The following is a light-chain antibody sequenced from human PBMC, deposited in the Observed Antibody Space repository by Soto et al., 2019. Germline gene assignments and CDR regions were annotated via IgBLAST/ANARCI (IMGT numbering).Light chain of an antibody. J-gene: IGLJ2*01. Sequence: QSVLTQPRSVSGAPGQRVTISCTGSSSNIGAGYAVHWYQQLPGTAPKLLIYGNTNRPSGVPDRFSGSRSGTSASLAITGLQAEDEAGYYCQSYDRSLSGSEFGGGTKLTVL. CDR1: SSNIGAGYA. V-gene: IGLV1-40*01. CDR2: GNT. CDR3: QSYDRSLSGSE.